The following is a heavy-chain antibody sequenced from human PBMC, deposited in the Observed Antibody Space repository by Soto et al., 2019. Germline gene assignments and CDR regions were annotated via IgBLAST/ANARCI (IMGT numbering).Heavy chain of an antibody. V-gene: IGHV1-18*01. Sequence: QVQLVQSGAEVKKPGASVKVSCKTSGYTFTSYHISWVRQAPGQGLEWMGWISAYNTNTNYAQKFQRSITMXTDTLTSTAYMELRSLRSDDTAVYYCARDTPPTDYWGQGTLVTVSS. CDR1: GYTFTSYH. CDR3: ARDTPPTDY. CDR2: ISAYNTNT. J-gene: IGHJ4*02.